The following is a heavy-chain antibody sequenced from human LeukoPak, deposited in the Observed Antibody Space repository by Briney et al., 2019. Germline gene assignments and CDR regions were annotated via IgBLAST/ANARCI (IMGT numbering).Heavy chain of an antibody. V-gene: IGHV3-23*01. CDR3: AKGGTYPNYYFDY. CDR1: GITFNKYG. CDR2: VLGSGVPT. D-gene: IGHD3-16*01. J-gene: IGHJ4*02. Sequence: GGSLRLSCAASGITFNKYGMSWVRQAPGKGLEWVATVLGSGVPTYYAGSVQGRFTISRDNPKNTLYLQMNSLRAEDTAVYYCAKGGTYPNYYFDYWGQGTLVTVSS.